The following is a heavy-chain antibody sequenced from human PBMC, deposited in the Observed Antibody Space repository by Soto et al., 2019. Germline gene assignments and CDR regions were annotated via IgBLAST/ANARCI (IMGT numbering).Heavy chain of an antibody. D-gene: IGHD3-3*01. Sequence: SVKVSCKASGGTFSSYAISWVRQAPGQGLEWMGGIIPIFGTANYAQKFQGRVTITADKSTSTAYMELSSLRSEDTAVYYCARKTLYYVFWSGFCDYCGRGSLVTVPS. CDR2: IIPIFGTA. CDR3: ARKTLYYVFWSGFCDY. CDR1: GGTFSSYA. J-gene: IGHJ4*02. V-gene: IGHV1-69*06.